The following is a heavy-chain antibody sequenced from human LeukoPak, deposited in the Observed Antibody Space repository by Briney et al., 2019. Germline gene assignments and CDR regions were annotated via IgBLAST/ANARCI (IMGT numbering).Heavy chain of an antibody. CDR3: ARDLEYSYAPI. J-gene: IGHJ4*02. D-gene: IGHD5-18*01. V-gene: IGHV3-21*01. Sequence: GGSLRLSCAASGFTFSSYSMNWVRQAPGKGLEWVSSISSSSSYIYYAGSVKGRFTISRDNAKNSLYLQMNSLRAEDMAVYYCARDLEYSYAPIWGQGTLVTVSS. CDR1: GFTFSSYS. CDR2: ISSSSSYI.